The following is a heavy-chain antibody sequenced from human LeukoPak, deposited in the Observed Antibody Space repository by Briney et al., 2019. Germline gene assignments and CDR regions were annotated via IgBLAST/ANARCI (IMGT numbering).Heavy chain of an antibody. CDR3: ARVGRQNWFDP. CDR1: GGSITSGGYY. V-gene: IGHV4-31*03. J-gene: IGHJ5*02. Sequence: PSETLSLTCTASGGSITSGGYYWSWIRQFPGKGLEWIGYIYYEASTYYNPSLKSRVTISRDTSKNQFSLNMTSVTAADTAVYYCARVGRQNWFDPWGQGTLVTVSS. CDR2: IYYEAST.